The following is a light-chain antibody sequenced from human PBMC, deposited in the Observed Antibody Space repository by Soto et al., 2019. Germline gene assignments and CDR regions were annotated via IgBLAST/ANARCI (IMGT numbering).Light chain of an antibody. J-gene: IGKJ5*01. CDR2: DAS. CDR3: QQYNSYSIT. Sequence: DIQMTQSPSTLSASVGDTVTVTCRASQSVSGWLAWYQQKPGEAPKLLIYDASSLESGVPSRFSGSGSGTEFTLTISSLQPDDFATYYCQQYNSYSITFGQGTRLEIK. V-gene: IGKV1-5*01. CDR1: QSVSGW.